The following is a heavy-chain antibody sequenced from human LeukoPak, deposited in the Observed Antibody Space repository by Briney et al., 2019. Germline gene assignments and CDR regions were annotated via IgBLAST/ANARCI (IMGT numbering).Heavy chain of an antibody. J-gene: IGHJ4*02. CDR2: INHSGST. Sequence: AETLSLTCAAYGGSFSGYYWSWIRQPPGKGLEWIGEINHSGSTNYNPSLKSRVTISVDTSKNQFSLKLSSVTAADTAVYYCAVKGAPLTYFDDWGQGTLVTVSS. CDR3: AVKGAPLTYFDD. D-gene: IGHD1-26*01. CDR1: GGSFSGYY. V-gene: IGHV4-34*01.